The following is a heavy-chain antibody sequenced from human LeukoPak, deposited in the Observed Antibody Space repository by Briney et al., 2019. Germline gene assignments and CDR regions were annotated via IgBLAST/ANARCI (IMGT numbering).Heavy chain of an antibody. CDR3: ARDWSVLRFLEYEGHRRDDAFDI. CDR1: GFTFSSYW. V-gene: IGHV3-7*01. J-gene: IGHJ3*02. CDR2: IKQDGSEK. D-gene: IGHD3-3*01. Sequence: GGSLRLSCAASGFTFSSYWMSWVRQAPGKGLEWVANIKQDGSEKYYVDSVKGRFTISRDNAKNSLYLQMNSLRAEDTAVYYCARDWSVLRFLEYEGHRRDDAFDIWGQGTMVTVSS.